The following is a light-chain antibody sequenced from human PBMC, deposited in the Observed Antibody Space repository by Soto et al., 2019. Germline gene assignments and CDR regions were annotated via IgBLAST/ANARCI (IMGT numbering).Light chain of an antibody. CDR1: QSVSSS. V-gene: IGKV3-11*01. Sequence: EIFLTQSPATLSLSRWERATLSCRASQSVSSSLAWYQQKPGQAPRLLIYDASNRATGIPARFSGSGSGTDFTLTISSLEPEDFAVYYCQQRSNWPPITFGQGTRLEI. J-gene: IGKJ5*01. CDR2: DAS. CDR3: QQRSNWPPIT.